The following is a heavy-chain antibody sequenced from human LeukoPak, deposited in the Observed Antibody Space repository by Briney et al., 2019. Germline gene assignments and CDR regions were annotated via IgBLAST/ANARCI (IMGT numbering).Heavy chain of an antibody. CDR1: GVTLKKYN. D-gene: IGHD1-26*01. CDR2: LSNSGTYI. CDR3: ARDPYSGNYGNYYYYYMDV. Sequence: GSLRLSCAASGVTLKKYNMKRVRQAPGEALGWVSSLSNSGTYIFYADSVKGRFTISRDNAKNSLYLQMNSLGPEDTAVYYCARDPYSGNYGNYYYYYMDVWGKGTTVTISS. V-gene: IGHV3-21*01. J-gene: IGHJ6*03.